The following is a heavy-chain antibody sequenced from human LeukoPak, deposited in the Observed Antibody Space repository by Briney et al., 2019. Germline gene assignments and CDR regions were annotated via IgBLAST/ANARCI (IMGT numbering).Heavy chain of an antibody. CDR3: ARGGTAVIAPYALDI. J-gene: IGHJ3*02. CDR1: GGSISSYY. V-gene: IGHV4-59*01. D-gene: IGHD4-23*01. CDR2: IYYSGST. Sequence: SETLSLTCTVSGGSISSYYWSWIRQPPGKGLEWIGYIYYSGSTNCNPSVKSRVAMSVDTSKKQFSLKLSSLTAADTAVYYCARGGTAVIAPYALDIWGQGTMVTVSS.